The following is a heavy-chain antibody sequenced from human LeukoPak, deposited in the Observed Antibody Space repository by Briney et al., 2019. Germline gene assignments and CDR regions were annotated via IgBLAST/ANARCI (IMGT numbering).Heavy chain of an antibody. V-gene: IGHV3-9*01. D-gene: IGHD6-13*01. CDR2: ISWNSGSI. CDR1: GFTFDDYA. CDR3: AKDIWGIAAAGRGFDY. J-gene: IGHJ4*02. Sequence: GGSLRLSCAASGFTFDDYAMHWVRQAPGKGLEWVSGISWNSGSIGYADSVKGRFTISRDNAKNSLYLQMNSLRAEDTALYYCAKDIWGIAAAGRGFDYWGQGTLVTVSS.